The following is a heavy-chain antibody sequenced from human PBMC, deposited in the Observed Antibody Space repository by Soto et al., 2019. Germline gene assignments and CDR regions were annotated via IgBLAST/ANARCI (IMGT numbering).Heavy chain of an antibody. D-gene: IGHD3-22*01. J-gene: IGHJ6*02. V-gene: IGHV3-30-3*01. Sequence: QVRLVESGGGVVQPGRSLRLSCVASGFTFGTYAIHWVRQAPGKGLQWVALISYEGSNTYYADSVKGRFTISRDNSKNTPYLEMNTLRPEDSAVYYCAGATPGNNLYYFSCFDVWGQGTSVSVSS. CDR2: ISYEGSNT. CDR3: AGATPGNNLYYFSCFDV. CDR1: GFTFGTYA.